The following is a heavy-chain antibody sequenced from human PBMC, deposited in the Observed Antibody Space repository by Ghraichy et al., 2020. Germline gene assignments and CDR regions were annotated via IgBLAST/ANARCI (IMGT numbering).Heavy chain of an antibody. V-gene: IGHV3-74*01. CDR1: GFTFSSYW. J-gene: IGHJ6*02. D-gene: IGHD5-24*01. CDR2: INSDGSIT. Sequence: GGSLKLSCAASGFTFSSYWMHWVRQAPGNGQVWVSRINSDGSITRYADSVKGRFTISRDNAKNTLYLQMNSLRAEDTAVYYCVRAGGWLQFYYYYGMDVWGQGTTVTVSS. CDR3: VRAGGWLQFYYYYGMDV.